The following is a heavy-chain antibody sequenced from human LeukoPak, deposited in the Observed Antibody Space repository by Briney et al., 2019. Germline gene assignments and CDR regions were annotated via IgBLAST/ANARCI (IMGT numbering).Heavy chain of an antibody. CDR2: IYYSGST. J-gene: IGHJ5*02. D-gene: IGHD2-8*01. CDR3: ARFFNGFDP. CDR1: GGSISSGGYY. Sequence: SETLSLTCTVSGGSISSGGYYWSWLRQHPGKGPEWIGYIYYSGSTYYNPSLKSRVTISINTSKNQFSLKLSSVTAADTAVYYCARFFNGFDPWGQGTLVTVSS. V-gene: IGHV4-31*03.